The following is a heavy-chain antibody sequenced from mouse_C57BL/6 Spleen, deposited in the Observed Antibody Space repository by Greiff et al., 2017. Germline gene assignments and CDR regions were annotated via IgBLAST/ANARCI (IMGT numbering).Heavy chain of an antibody. J-gene: IGHJ4*01. CDR2: IDPETGGT. CDR3: TRWVFITTVVAHYYAMDY. CDR1: GYTFTDYE. Sequence: QVQLQQSGAELVRPGASVTLSCKASGYTFTDYEMHWVKQTPVHGLEWIGAIDPETGGTAYNQKFKGKAILTADKSSSTAYMELRSLTSEDSAVYYCTRWVFITTVVAHYYAMDYWGQGTSGTVSS. D-gene: IGHD1-1*01. V-gene: IGHV1-15*01.